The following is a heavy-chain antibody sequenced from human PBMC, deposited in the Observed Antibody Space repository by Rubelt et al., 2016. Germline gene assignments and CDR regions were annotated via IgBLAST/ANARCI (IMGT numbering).Heavy chain of an antibody. CDR3: ATTIASRPYYFDY. J-gene: IGHJ4*02. CDR1: GGTFSSYA. CDR2: IIPILGIA. V-gene: IGHV1-69*04. D-gene: IGHD6-6*01. Sequence: QVQLVQSGAEVKKPGSSVKVSCKASGGTFSSYAISWVRQAPGQGLEWMGRIIPILGIANYAQKFQGRVTITADKSTSTAYMELSSLRSEDTAVYYCATTIASRPYYFDYWGQGTLVTVSS.